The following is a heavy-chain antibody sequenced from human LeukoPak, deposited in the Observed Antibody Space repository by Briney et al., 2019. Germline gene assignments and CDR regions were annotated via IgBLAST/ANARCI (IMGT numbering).Heavy chain of an antibody. CDR2: IYYSGST. D-gene: IGHD6-6*01. J-gene: IGHJ4*02. CDR1: GGSISSYY. CDR3: ARGYSSSSGRGFDY. V-gene: IGHV4-59*01. Sequence: SETLSLTCTVSGGSISSYYWSWIRQPPGKGLEWIWYIYYSGSTNYNPSLKSRVTISVDTSKNQFSLKLSSVTAADTAVYYCARGYSSSSGRGFDYWGQRTLVTVSS.